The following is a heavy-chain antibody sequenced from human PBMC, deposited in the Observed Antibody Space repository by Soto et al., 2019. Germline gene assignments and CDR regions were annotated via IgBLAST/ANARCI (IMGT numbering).Heavy chain of an antibody. CDR1: SGSISSSNW. Sequence: PSETLSLTCAVSSGSISSSNWWGWVRQPPGKGLEWIGEIYHSGSTNYNPSLKSRVTISVDKSKNQFSLKLSSVTAADTAVYYCARARNWNVQDYYYYYMDVWGKGTTVTVSS. J-gene: IGHJ6*03. D-gene: IGHD1-20*01. CDR3: ARARNWNVQDYYYYYMDV. V-gene: IGHV4-4*02. CDR2: IYHSGST.